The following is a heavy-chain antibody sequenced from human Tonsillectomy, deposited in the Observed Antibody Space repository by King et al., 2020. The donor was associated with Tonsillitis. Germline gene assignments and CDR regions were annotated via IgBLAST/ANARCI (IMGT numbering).Heavy chain of an antibody. CDR2: INPRGGST. CDR3: ARGRVGVAGVVLDH. J-gene: IGHJ4*02. V-gene: IGHV1-46*01. Sequence: VQLVESGAEVKKPGASVKISCKASGYSFTINYMHWVRQAPGQGLEWMGLINPRGGSTSYAQKFQGRVTITRDTSTSSVFMEVSSLTSEDTAVYYCARGRVGVAGVVLDHWGQGTEVTVSS. D-gene: IGHD6-19*01. CDR1: GYSFTINY.